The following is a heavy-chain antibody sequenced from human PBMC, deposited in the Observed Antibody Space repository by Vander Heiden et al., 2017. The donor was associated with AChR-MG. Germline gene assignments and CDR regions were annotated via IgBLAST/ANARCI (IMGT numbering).Heavy chain of an antibody. CDR1: GGSISSDY. J-gene: IGHJ6*02. V-gene: IGHV4-4*07. CDR3: ARVADGSGSYYYYYGMDV. D-gene: IGHD3-10*01. CDR2: IYTSGST. Sequence: QVQLQESGPGLVKPSETLSLTCPVSGGSISSDYWSWRRQPAGKGLEWIGRIYTSGSTNYNPSLKSRVTMSVDTSKNQFSLKLSSVTAADTAVYYCARVADGSGSYYYYYGMDVWGQGTTVTVSS.